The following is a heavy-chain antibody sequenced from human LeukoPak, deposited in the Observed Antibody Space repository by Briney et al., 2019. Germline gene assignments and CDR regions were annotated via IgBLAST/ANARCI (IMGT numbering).Heavy chain of an antibody. CDR2: ISYDGSIK. CDR1: GFTFSSYG. CDR3: XXXXXXXAVPITGGVDF. D-gene: IGHD3-16*01. Sequence: GGSLRLSCAASGFTFSSYGMHWVRQAPGKGLEWVAVISYDGSIKSYADSVKGRFTISRDNSRNTLYLQMNSLRAEDTAVYYCXXXXXXXAVPITGGVDFWGQGTLVTVSS. J-gene: IGHJ4*02. V-gene: IGHV3-30*03.